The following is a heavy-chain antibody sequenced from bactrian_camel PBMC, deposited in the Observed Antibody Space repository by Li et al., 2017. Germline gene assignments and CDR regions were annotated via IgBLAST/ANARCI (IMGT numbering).Heavy chain of an antibody. CDR3: ATWEFVVAGSPGYFGY. V-gene: IGHV3S1*01. CDR1: GFTFSSYW. J-gene: IGHJ6*01. CDR2: ISADGGTT. D-gene: IGHD6*01. Sequence: HVQLVESGGGLVQPGGSLRLSCAASGFTFSSYWMYWVRQAPGKGLEWVSTISADGGTTYYADSVNGRFTISRDNARKTMSLQMSSLKTEDTAVYYCATWEFVVAGSPGYFGYWGQGTQVTVS.